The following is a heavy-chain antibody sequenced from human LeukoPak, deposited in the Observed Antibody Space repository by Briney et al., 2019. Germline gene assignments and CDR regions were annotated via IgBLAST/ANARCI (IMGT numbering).Heavy chain of an antibody. V-gene: IGHV4-34*01. CDR2: INHRGST. Sequence: PSETLSLTCAVYGGSLSGFYWSWIRQPPGKGLEWIGEINHRGSTNYNPSLKSRVTISVDTFKNQFSLKLTSVTAADTAVYYCANQWFDAFDIWGQGTMVTVSS. J-gene: IGHJ3*02. D-gene: IGHD3-22*01. CDR1: GGSLSGFY. CDR3: ANQWFDAFDI.